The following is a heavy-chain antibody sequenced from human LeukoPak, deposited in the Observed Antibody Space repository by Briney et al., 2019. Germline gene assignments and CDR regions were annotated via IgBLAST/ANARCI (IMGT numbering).Heavy chain of an antibody. CDR1: GFTFSSFW. CDR2: IKQDGSEK. Sequence: GGSLRLSCVASGFTFSSFWMTWVRQTPGKGLEWLANIKQDGSEKYYVDSVKGRFTISRDNAKNSLYLQMNSLRAEDTAVYYCAGGVGSSLLFDSWGQGTLVTVSS. D-gene: IGHD6-6*01. J-gene: IGHJ4*02. CDR3: AGGVGSSLLFDS. V-gene: IGHV3-7*01.